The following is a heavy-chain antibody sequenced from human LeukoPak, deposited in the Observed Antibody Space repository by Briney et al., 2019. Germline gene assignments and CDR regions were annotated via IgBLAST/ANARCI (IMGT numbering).Heavy chain of an antibody. CDR2: MNPNSGNT. CDR1: GYTFTSYD. Sequence: ASVEVSCKASGYTFTSYDINWVRQATGQGLEWMGWMNPNSGNTGYAQKFQGRVTMTRNTSISTAYMELSSLRSEDTAVYYCARFGTYYDILTGYYISGLDYWGQGTLVTVSS. D-gene: IGHD3-9*01. J-gene: IGHJ4*02. CDR3: ARFGTYYDILTGYYISGLDY. V-gene: IGHV1-8*01.